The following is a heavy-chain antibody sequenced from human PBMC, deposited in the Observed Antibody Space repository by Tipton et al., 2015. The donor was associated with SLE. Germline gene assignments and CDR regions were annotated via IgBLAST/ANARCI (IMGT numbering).Heavy chain of an antibody. CDR1: GYSFTLYW. Sequence: QSGAEVKKPGESLKISCQGSGYSFTLYWIGWVRQMPGKGLEWIGYIDDEGSTKYNPSLKSRGTISVDTSKNHFSLRLTSVTAADTAVYFCARGPNWGVDDAFDKWGQGTMVSVSS. D-gene: IGHD7-27*01. V-gene: IGHV5-51*06. CDR2: IDDEGST. J-gene: IGHJ3*02. CDR3: ARGPNWGVDDAFDK.